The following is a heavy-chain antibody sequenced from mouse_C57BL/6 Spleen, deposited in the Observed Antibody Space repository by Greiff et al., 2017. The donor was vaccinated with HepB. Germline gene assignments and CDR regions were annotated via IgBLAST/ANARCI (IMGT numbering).Heavy chain of an antibody. CDR3: ARAAYYSNYPDY. CDR1: GYSITSGYY. J-gene: IGHJ2*01. D-gene: IGHD2-5*01. CDR2: ISYDGSN. V-gene: IGHV3-6*01. Sequence: EVKLVESGPGLVKPSQSLSLTCSVTGYSITSGYYWNWIRQFPGNKLEWMGYISYDGSNNYNPSLKNRISITRDTSKNQFFLKLNSVTTEDTATYYCARAAYYSNYPDYWGQGTTLTVSS.